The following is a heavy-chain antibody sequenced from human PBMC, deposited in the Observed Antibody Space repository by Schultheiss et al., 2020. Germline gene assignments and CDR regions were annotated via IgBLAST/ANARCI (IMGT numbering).Heavy chain of an antibody. Sequence: GGSLRLSCAASGFTFSSYAMSWVRQAPGKGLEWVSVIYSGGSTYYADSVKGRFTISRDNSKNTLYLQMNSLRAEDTAVYYCARGVEMDYDFWSGLDDTKRFDPWGQGTLVTVSS. CDR3: ARGVEMDYDFWSGLDDTKRFDP. J-gene: IGHJ5*02. D-gene: IGHD3-3*01. V-gene: IGHV3-53*05. CDR2: IYSGGST. CDR1: GFTFSSYA.